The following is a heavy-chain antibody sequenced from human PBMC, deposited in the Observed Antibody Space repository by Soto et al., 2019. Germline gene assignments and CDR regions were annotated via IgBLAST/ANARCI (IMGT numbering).Heavy chain of an antibody. Sequence: QVQLVESGGGVVQPGRSLRLSCAASGFTFSSYGMHWVRQAPGKGLEWVAVIWYDGSNKYYADSVKGRFTISRDNSKNTRYLQMNSLRAEDTAVYYCARVPVVPAAMMVPDYYYGMDVWGQGTTVTVSS. CDR1: GFTFSSYG. V-gene: IGHV3-33*01. D-gene: IGHD2-2*01. J-gene: IGHJ6*02. CDR3: ARVPVVPAAMMVPDYYYGMDV. CDR2: IWYDGSNK.